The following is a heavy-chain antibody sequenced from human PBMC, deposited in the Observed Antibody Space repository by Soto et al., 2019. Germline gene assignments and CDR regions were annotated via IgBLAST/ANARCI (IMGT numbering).Heavy chain of an antibody. D-gene: IGHD3-3*01. V-gene: IGHV3-7*02. CDR2: IKQDGSEK. CDR1: GFTFSPYW. Sequence: GGSLRLSCAASGFTFSPYWMTWVRQAPGKGLEWVANIKQDGSEKYYVDSVKGRFTISRDNVENSLYLQMNSLRDEDTAVYYCARRGVTIFGVVTDFDYWGQGTLVTVSS. J-gene: IGHJ4*02. CDR3: ARRGVTIFGVVTDFDY.